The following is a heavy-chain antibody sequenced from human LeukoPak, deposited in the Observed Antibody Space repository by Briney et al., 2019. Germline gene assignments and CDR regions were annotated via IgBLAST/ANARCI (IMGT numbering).Heavy chain of an antibody. D-gene: IGHD6-6*01. CDR1: RFNFNNYW. CDR2: IKEDGTVK. CDR3: ARIGYRSSSFDY. J-gene: IGHJ4*02. Sequence: GGSLRLSCAASRFNFNNYWMSWVRQAPGRGLEWVANIKEDGTVKYYVDSVKGRFIISRDNAKNSQYLQINNLRAEDTAIYYCARIGYRSSSFDYWGQGTLVTVSS. V-gene: IGHV3-7*03.